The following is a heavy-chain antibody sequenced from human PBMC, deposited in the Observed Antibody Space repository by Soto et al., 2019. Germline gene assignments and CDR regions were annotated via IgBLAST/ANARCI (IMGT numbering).Heavy chain of an antibody. CDR2: IYPGDSDT. CDR3: ARQGSNGAYYYYGMDV. Sequence: GESLKISCQGSGYRFSSYWIAWVRQMPGKGLEWMGIIYPGDSDTIYSPSFQGQVTFSVDKSTSTAYLQWSSLKASDTAMYYCARQGSNGAYYYYGMDVWGQGTTVTV. V-gene: IGHV5-51*01. D-gene: IGHD2-8*01. J-gene: IGHJ6*02. CDR1: GYRFSSYW.